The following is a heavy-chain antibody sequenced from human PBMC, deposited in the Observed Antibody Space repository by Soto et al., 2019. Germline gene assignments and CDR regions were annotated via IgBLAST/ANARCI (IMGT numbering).Heavy chain of an antibody. CDR3: ARGDGDYSDGNGYLGRH. Sequence: EVQLVESGGGIVQPGGSLRLSCAASGFTFSSYWMHWVRQAPGKGLVWVSRINSDGSRTSYADSAKGRFTISRDSAXNXXDLQMNSLRAADTAVYYCARGDGDYSDGNGYLGRHWGQGTLVTVSS. V-gene: IGHV3-74*01. CDR2: INSDGSRT. CDR1: GFTFSSYW. J-gene: IGHJ4*02. D-gene: IGHD3-22*01.